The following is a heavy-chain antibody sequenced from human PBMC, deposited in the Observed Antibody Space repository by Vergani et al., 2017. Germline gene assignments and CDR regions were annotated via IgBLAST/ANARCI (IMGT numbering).Heavy chain of an antibody. CDR3: AKSASVSMSLPNWFES. J-gene: IGHJ5*01. V-gene: IGHV3-23*01. Sequence: EVQLLESGGDLLQSGESLKISCAASGFSFKDYAMSWVRQAPGKGLEWVSGISGTGGFTFYADSVKGRFTISRDNYKNTLYLQMSSLRADDTAVYYCAKSASVSMSLPNWFESWGQGTHVTVS. CDR1: GFSFKDYA. CDR2: ISGTGGFT.